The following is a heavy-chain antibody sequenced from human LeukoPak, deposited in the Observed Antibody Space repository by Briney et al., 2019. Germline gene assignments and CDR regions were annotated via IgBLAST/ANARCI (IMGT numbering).Heavy chain of an antibody. CDR3: ARSIVVVPADFDY. CDR2: INPNSGGT. D-gene: IGHD2-2*01. J-gene: IGHJ4*02. V-gene: IGHV1-2*02. CDR1: GYTFTGYY. Sequence: GASVEVSCKASGYTFTGYYMHWVRQAPGQGLEWMGWINPNSGGTNYAQKFQGRVTMTRDTSISTAYMELSRLRSDDTAVYYCARSIVVVPADFDYWGQGTLVTVSS.